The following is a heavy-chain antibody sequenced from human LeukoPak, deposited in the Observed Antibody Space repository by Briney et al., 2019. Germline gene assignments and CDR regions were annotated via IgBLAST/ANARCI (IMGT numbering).Heavy chain of an antibody. D-gene: IGHD6-19*01. CDR3: ALLAVASDFDY. V-gene: IGHV3-48*03. CDR2: IGSSGTTI. Sequence: GGSLRLSCAVSGFPFSIYEMNWVRQAPGKGLEWVSNIGSSGTTIYYADSVKGRFSISRDNAKNSLYLQMNSLRVEDMAVYYCALLAVASDFDYWGQGALVTVSS. CDR1: GFPFSIYE. J-gene: IGHJ4*02.